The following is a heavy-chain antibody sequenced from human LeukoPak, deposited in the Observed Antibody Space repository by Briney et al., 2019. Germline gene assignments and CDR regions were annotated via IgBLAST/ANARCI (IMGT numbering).Heavy chain of an antibody. Sequence: SETLSLTCTVSGGSISSSSYYWGWIRQPPGKGLEWIGSIYYSGSTYYNPSLKSRVTISVDTSKNQFSLKLSSVTAADTAVYYCASFADYYDSSGYPWGQGTLVTVSS. CDR3: ASFADYYDSSGYP. CDR2: IYYSGST. V-gene: IGHV4-39*07. J-gene: IGHJ5*02. D-gene: IGHD3-22*01. CDR1: GGSISSSSYY.